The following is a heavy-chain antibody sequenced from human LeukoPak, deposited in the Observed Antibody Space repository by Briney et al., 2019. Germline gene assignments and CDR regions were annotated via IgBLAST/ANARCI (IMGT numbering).Heavy chain of an antibody. J-gene: IGHJ5*02. CDR2: IYHSGST. CDR3: ARDGGGSYYPFDP. Sequence: SGTLSLTCAVSGGSISNITNSNWWSWVRQPPGKGLEWIGYIYHSGSTYYNPSLKSRVTISVDRSKNQFSLKLSSVTAADTAVYYCARDGGGSYYPFDPWGQGTLVTVSS. D-gene: IGHD1-26*01. V-gene: IGHV4-4*02. CDR1: GGSISNITNSNW.